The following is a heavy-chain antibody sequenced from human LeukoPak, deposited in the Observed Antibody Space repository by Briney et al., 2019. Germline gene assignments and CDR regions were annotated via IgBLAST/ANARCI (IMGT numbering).Heavy chain of an antibody. J-gene: IGHJ4*02. D-gene: IGHD6-13*01. CDR3: TRDRYSGRLCNCFDY. CDR1: RLTFGDYA. V-gene: IGHV3-49*04. CDR2: IRSKGYGGTT. Sequence: GGSLRLSCTASRLTFGDYAMSWVRQAPGKGLEGGGFIRSKGYGGTTEYAASVKGRFTISREDSKSIAYLQMNSLKTEDTAVYYCTRDRYSGRLCNCFDYWGQPSLVSVCS.